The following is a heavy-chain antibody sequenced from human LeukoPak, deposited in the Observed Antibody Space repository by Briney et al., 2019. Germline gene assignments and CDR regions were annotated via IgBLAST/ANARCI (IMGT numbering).Heavy chain of an antibody. D-gene: IGHD1-26*01. J-gene: IGHJ4*02. V-gene: IGHV1-8*01. CDR2: MNPNSGNT. CDR3: ARSDWAMGATDY. CDR1: GYTFTSYD. Sequence: ASVKVSCKASGYTFTSYDINWVRQATGQGLEWMGWMNPNSGNTGYAQKFQGRVTMARNTSISTAYMELSSLRSEDTAVYYCARSDWAMGATDYWGQGTLVTVSS.